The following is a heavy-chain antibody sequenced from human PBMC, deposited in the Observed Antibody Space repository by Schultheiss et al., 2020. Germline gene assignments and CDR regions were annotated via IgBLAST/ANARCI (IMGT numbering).Heavy chain of an antibody. CDR2: IYYSGST. Sequence: SETLSLTCTVSGGSISSGGYYWSWIRQHPGKGLEWIGYIYYSGSTYYNLSLKSRVTISVDTSKIQFSLKLSSVTAADTAVYYCARRGMVRGVMSNWFDPWGQGALVTVSA. CDR3: ARRGMVRGVMSNWFDP. V-gene: IGHV4-39*01. D-gene: IGHD3-10*01. CDR1: GGSISSGGYY. J-gene: IGHJ5*02.